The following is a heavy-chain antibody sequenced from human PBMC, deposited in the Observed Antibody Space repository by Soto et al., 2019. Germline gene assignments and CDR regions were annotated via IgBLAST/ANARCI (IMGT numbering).Heavy chain of an antibody. CDR2: IYYSGIT. D-gene: IGHD6-19*01. CDR1: GGSLTSSSYY. CDR3: ARHILSNSGWYDVDY. V-gene: IGHV4-39*01. J-gene: IGHJ4*02. Sequence: QLQLQESGPGLVKPSETLSLTCAVSGGSLTSSSYYWDWIRQPPGKGLEWIGSIYYSGITYYNPSLKSRITISVDTSKNQFSLKVSSVTAADTAVYYCARHILSNSGWYDVDYWGQGTLVTVSS.